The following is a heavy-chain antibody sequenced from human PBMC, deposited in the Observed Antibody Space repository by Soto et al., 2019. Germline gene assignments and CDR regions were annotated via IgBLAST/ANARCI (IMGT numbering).Heavy chain of an antibody. J-gene: IGHJ5*02. Sequence: PSETLSLSCTVSGGAISTYYWTWIRQPAGKGREWIGRIYSSGSTKYNPSLQSRVTMSLDTSNNQFSLRLTSVTAADTAVYYCARGQRFSDWFDPWGQGTLVTVSS. V-gene: IGHV4-4*07. D-gene: IGHD3-3*01. CDR3: ARGQRFSDWFDP. CDR2: IYSSGST. CDR1: GGAISTYY.